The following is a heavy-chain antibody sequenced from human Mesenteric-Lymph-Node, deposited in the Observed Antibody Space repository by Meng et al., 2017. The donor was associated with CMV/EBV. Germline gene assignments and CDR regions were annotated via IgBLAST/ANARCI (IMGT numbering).Heavy chain of an antibody. D-gene: IGHD6-13*01. CDR3: ASHTHFAGNPPGTNNC. CDR1: GFTFSIYR. V-gene: IGHV3-53*01. CDR2: FYSDGSTLGAYR. J-gene: IGHJ4*02. Sequence: GESLKISCAASGFTFSIYRMSWVRQAPGKGLEWVSVFYSDGSTLGAYRDYADSVRGRFTISRDNSKNTVYLQMDSLRAEDTAVYYCASHTHFAGNPPGTNNCWGQGTLVTVSS.